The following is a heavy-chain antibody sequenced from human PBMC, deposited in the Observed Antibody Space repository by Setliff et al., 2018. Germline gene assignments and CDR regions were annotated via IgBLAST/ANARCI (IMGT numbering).Heavy chain of an antibody. CDR2: IYWDDDK. J-gene: IGHJ4*02. D-gene: IGHD3-22*01. CDR3: AHRRGDYYDSSGYYYDY. V-gene: IGHV2-5*08. Sequence: VSGPTLVNPTETLTLTCTFSGFSLTTGGMCVSWIRQPPGKALEWLALIYWDDDKRYSPSLKSRLTITKDTSKNQVVLTMTNMDPVDTATYYCAHRRGDYYDSSGYYYDYWGQGTLVTVSS. CDR1: GFSLTTGGMC.